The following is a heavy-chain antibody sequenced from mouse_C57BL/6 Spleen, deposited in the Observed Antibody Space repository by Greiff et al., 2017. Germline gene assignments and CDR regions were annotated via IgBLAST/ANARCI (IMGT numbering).Heavy chain of an antibody. Sequence: QVQLQQSGAELVKPGASVKMSCKASGYTFTSYWITWVKQRPGQGLEWIGDIYPGSGSTNYNEKFKSKATLTVDTSSSTAYMQLSSLTSEDSAVYYCARWGYGSSYEAMDYWGQGTSVTVSS. V-gene: IGHV1-55*01. CDR3: ARWGYGSSYEAMDY. CDR1: GYTFTSYW. CDR2: IYPGSGST. D-gene: IGHD1-1*01. J-gene: IGHJ4*01.